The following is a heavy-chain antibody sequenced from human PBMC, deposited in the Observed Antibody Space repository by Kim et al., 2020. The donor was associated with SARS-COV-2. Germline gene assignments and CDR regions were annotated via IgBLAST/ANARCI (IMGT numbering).Heavy chain of an antibody. CDR3: ARDMNPTVYDY. V-gene: IGHV1-3*01. CDR2: KT. J-gene: IGHJ4*02. D-gene: IGHD4-4*01. Sequence: KTKDAHKYQGRVPITRDTSANTAYMDLRSLTFEDTAIYYCARDMNPTVYDYWGQGTLVTVSS.